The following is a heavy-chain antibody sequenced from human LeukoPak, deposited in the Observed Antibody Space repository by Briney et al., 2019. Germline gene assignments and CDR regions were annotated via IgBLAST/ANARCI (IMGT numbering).Heavy chain of an antibody. CDR3: ARGKVWYGELEDAYYFDS. V-gene: IGHV4-34*01. CDR1: GGSFSDDY. CDR2: INHSGNT. J-gene: IGHJ4*02. Sequence: PSETLSLTCAVSGGSFSDDYWTWIRQPPGKGLEWIGDINHSGNTNYNPSHKSRVTISLHTSKNQFSLKLSSVTAADTAVYYCARGKVWYGELEDAYYFDSWGQGTLVTVSS. D-gene: IGHD3-10*01.